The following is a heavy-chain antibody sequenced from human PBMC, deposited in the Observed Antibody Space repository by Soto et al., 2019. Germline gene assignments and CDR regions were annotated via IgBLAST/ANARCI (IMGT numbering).Heavy chain of an antibody. J-gene: IGHJ6*02. CDR1: GYTLTSYA. CDR2: INAGNGNT. Sequence: SVKVSCKASGYTLTSYAMHWVLQAPGQSLEWMGWINAGNGNTKYSQKFQGRVTITRDTSASTAYMELSSLRSEDTAVYYCARDGHCSSTSCYFYYGMDVWGQGTTVTVSS. D-gene: IGHD2-2*03. CDR3: ARDGHCSSTSCYFYYGMDV. V-gene: IGHV1-3*01.